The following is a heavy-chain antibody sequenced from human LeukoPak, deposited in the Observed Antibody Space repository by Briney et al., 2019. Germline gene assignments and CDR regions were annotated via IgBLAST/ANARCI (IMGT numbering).Heavy chain of an antibody. Sequence: SETLSLTCSVSGGSISTYYWSWIRQPPGKGLEWIGYIYYSGSTYYNPSLQSRVIISVDTSKNQFSLKLTSVTAADTAVYYCARALYSMTTVTTEYWFDYWGQGTLVTVSS. J-gene: IGHJ4*02. CDR3: ARALYSMTTVTTEYWFDY. D-gene: IGHD4-17*01. V-gene: IGHV4-59*06. CDR2: IYYSGST. CDR1: GGSISTYY.